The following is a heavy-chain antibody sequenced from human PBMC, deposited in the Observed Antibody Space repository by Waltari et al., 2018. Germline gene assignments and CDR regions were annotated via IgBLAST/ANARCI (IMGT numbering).Heavy chain of an antibody. Sequence: QLQLQESGPGLVKPSETLSLTCTVSGGSISSSSYYWGWIRQPPGKGLEWIGSLYYSGSTYYNPSLKSRVTISVDTSKNQFSLKLSSVTAADTAVYYCARHSVRIDDAFDIWGQGTMVTVSS. D-gene: IGHD2-15*01. CDR2: LYYSGST. CDR3: ARHSVRIDDAFDI. V-gene: IGHV4-39*01. J-gene: IGHJ3*02. CDR1: GGSISSSSYY.